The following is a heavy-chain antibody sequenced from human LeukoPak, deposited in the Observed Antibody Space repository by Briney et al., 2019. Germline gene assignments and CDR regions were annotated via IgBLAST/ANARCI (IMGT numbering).Heavy chain of an antibody. V-gene: IGHV3-9*01. D-gene: IGHD6-13*01. CDR2: ISWNSGSI. CDR3: AKDKRMGIAAAGLFDY. Sequence: GGSLRLSRAASGFTFDDYAMHWVRQAPGKGLEWVSGISWNSGSIGYADSVKGRFTISRDNAKNSLYLQMNSLRAEDTALYYCAKDKRMGIAAAGLFDYWGQGTLVTVSS. J-gene: IGHJ4*02. CDR1: GFTFDDYA.